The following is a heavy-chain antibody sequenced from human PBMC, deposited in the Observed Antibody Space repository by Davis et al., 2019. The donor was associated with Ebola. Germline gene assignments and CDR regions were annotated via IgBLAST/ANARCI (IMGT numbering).Heavy chain of an antibody. CDR3: ARLMLGYCSSTSCWDGMDV. Sequence: PSETLSLTCTVSGGSVSSGSYYWSWIRQPPGKGLEWIGYIYTSGSTNYNPSLKSRVTMSVDTSKNQFSLKLSSVTAADTAVYYCARLMLGYCSSTSCWDGMDVWGQGTTVTVSS. D-gene: IGHD2-2*01. V-gene: IGHV4-61*01. CDR1: GGSVSSGSYY. CDR2: IYTSGST. J-gene: IGHJ6*02.